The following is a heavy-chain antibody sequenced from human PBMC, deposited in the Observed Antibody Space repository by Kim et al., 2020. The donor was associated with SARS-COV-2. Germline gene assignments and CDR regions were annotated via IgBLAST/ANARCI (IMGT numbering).Heavy chain of an antibody. Sequence: YIYYADSVKGRFTISRDNAKNSLYLQMNSLRAEDTAVYYCARDRTYLVQHWGQGTLVTVSS. CDR3: ARDRTYLVQH. CDR2: YI. J-gene: IGHJ1*01. V-gene: IGHV3-21*01.